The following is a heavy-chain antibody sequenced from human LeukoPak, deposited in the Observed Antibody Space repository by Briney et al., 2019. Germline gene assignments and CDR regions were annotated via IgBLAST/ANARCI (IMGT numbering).Heavy chain of an antibody. CDR2: IYNSGST. V-gene: IGHV4-31*03. CDR1: GASISSGDYY. J-gene: IGHJ4*02. CDR3: ARAYSPSSLYFDY. Sequence: SQTLSLTCTVSGASISSGDYYWSWLRQHPGTGLEWIGYIYNSGSTYYNPSLKSRITISVDTSQSQFSLKLSSVTAADTAVYFCARAYSPSSLYFDYWGQGTLVTVSS. D-gene: IGHD6-6*01.